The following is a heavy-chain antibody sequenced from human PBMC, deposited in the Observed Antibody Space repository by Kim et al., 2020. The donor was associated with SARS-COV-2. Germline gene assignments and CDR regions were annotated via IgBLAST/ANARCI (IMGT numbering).Heavy chain of an antibody. V-gene: IGHV1-3*01. D-gene: IGHD6-19*01. Sequence: FQGRVTITRDTSASTAYMELSSLRSEDTAVYYCARDKPPDSSGWSYYFDYWGQGTLVTVSS. CDR3: ARDKPPDSSGWSYYFDY. J-gene: IGHJ4*02.